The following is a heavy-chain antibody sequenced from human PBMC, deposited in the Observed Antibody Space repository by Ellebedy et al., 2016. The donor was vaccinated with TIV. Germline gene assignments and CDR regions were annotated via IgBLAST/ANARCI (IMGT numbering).Heavy chain of an antibody. CDR2: ITERVGNT. CDR3: ARDPVGVGPAFDV. J-gene: IGHJ3*01. Sequence: PGGSLRLSCAASGLTLSSHAMSWVRQAPGKGLEWVASITERVGNTYYVASVKGRFTISRDNSKDTMFLQMNSLRAEDTAIYFCARDPVGVGPAFDVWGPGTMVTVSS. V-gene: IGHV3-23*01. D-gene: IGHD4-23*01. CDR1: GLTLSSHA.